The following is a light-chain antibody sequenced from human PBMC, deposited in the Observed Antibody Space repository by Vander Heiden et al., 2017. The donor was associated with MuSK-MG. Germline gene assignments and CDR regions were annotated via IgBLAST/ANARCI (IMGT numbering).Light chain of an antibody. CDR1: SSDVGSYNL. Sequence: QSALTPPASVSGSPGQSITISCTGTSSDVGSYNLVSWYQQHPGKDPILRSDDVSKRPSGVSNRFSGSKSGNTAAMTITGLQADDEADYYCCSYAGSSTVVFGGGTKLTVL. CDR3: CSYAGSSTVV. CDR2: DVS. J-gene: IGLJ2*01. V-gene: IGLV2-23*02.